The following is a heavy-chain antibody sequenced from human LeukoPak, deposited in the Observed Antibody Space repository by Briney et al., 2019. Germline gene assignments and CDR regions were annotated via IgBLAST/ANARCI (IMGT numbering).Heavy chain of an antibody. D-gene: IGHD4/OR15-4a*01. V-gene: IGHV3-15*01. Sequence: RGGLRLFSCASSGSTIGNTWMSWVRQAPGKGLEWVGRIKSKTDGGTTEYAAPVKGRFTISRGDSKSTLSLQMNSLKLEDTAVYCGNDRGDYRFGWG. J-gene: IGHJ6*01. CDR3: NDRGDYRFG. CDR1: GSTIGNTW. CDR2: IKSKTDGGTT.